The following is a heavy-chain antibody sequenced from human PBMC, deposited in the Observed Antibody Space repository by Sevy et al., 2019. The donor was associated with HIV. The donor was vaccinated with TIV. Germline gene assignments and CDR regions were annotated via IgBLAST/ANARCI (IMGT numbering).Heavy chain of an antibody. Sequence: GGFLRLSCAASGFTFSSYWMSWVRQAPGKGLEWVANIKEEGSEKYYVDSVKGRFTISRDNTKNSLSLQMNSLRDEDSAVYYCAKNTYYDFRSGYAAGYYYGMDVWGQGTTVTVSS. CDR1: GFTFSSYW. CDR2: IKEEGSEK. V-gene: IGHV3-7*01. CDR3: AKNTYYDFRSGYAAGYYYGMDV. D-gene: IGHD3-3*01. J-gene: IGHJ6*02.